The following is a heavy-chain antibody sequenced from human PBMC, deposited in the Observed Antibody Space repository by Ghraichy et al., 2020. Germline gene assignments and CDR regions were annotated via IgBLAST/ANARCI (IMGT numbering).Heavy chain of an antibody. Sequence: GGSLRLSCAASGFTFSSYAMSWVRQAPGKGLEWVSAISGSGGSTYYADSVKGRFTISRDNSKNTLYLQMNRLRAEDTAVYYCAKGGVNYYDSSGYDDFDYWGQGTLVTVSS. CDR1: GFTFSSYA. J-gene: IGHJ4*02. CDR2: ISGSGGST. D-gene: IGHD3-22*01. V-gene: IGHV3-23*01. CDR3: AKGGVNYYDSSGYDDFDY.